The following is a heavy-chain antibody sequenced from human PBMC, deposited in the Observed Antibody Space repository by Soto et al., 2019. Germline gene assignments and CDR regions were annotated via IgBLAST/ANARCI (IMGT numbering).Heavy chain of an antibody. CDR2: MSPNTGNS. CDR1: GYTFTSYD. Sequence: GPSVKVSCKASGYTFTSYDIYWVLQATGQGLEWMGWMSPNTGNSGYAQKFQGRVTMTSDTSISTAHMELSSLRSEDTAVYYCARRAETNGWNGFGADKYYFDFWGQGTLVTVSS. D-gene: IGHD1-1*01. V-gene: IGHV1-8*01. J-gene: IGHJ4*02. CDR3: ARRAETNGWNGFGADKYYFDF.